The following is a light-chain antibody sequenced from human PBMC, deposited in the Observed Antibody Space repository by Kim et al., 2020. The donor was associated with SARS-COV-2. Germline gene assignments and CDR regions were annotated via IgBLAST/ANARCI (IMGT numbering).Light chain of an antibody. CDR3: SSYTSSSTRV. CDR1: SSDVGGYNY. J-gene: IGLJ3*02. CDR2: DVS. Sequence: QSALTQPPSVSGSPGQSITISCTGTSSDVGGYNYVSWYQQHPGKAPKLMIYDVSNRPSGVSNRFSGSKSGNTASPTISGRQAEDEADYYCSSYTSSSTRVFGGGTQLTVL. V-gene: IGLV2-14*03.